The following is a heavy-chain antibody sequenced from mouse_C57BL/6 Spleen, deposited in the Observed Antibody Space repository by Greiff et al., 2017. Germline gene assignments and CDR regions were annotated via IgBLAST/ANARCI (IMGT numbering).Heavy chain of an antibody. CDR2: IDPSDSYT. CDR1: GYTFTSYW. D-gene: IGHD2-14*01. CDR3: AKKEYDPNWYFDV. V-gene: IGHV1-50*01. J-gene: IGHJ1*03. Sequence: QVQLQQPGAELVKPGASVKLSCKASGYTFTSYWMQWVKQRPGQGLEWIGEIDPSDSYTNYNQNVTGKATLTVDTSSSTAYMQLSSLTSEDSAVYYWAKKEYDPNWYFDVWGTGTTVTVSS.